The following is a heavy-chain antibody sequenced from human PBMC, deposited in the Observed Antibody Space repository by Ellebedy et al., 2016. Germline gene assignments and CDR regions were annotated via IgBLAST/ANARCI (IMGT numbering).Heavy chain of an antibody. CDR1: GFTFSSYS. V-gene: IGHV3-21*01. J-gene: IGHJ4*02. D-gene: IGHD2-2*01. CDR2: ISSSSSYI. CDR3: ARDKLRAAMGDY. Sequence: GGSLRLSCAASGFTFSSYSMNWVRQAPGKGLEWVSSISSSSSYIYYADSVKGRFTISRDNAKNSLYLQMNSLRAEDTAVYYCARDKLRAAMGDYWGQGTLVTVSS.